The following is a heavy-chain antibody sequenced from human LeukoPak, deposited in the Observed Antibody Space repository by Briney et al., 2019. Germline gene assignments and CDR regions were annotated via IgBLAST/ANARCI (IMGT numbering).Heavy chain of an antibody. D-gene: IGHD6-13*01. CDR1: GFTFSSHW. J-gene: IGHJ4*02. V-gene: IGHV3-74*01. Sequence: SGGSLRLSCAASGFTFSSHWMHWVRQAPGKGLVWVSRINTDGTSTSYADSVKGRFTISRDNAKNTLYLQMNSLRAEDTAVYYCARVLIAATGRDCWGQGTLVTVSS. CDR3: ARVLIAATGRDC. CDR2: INTDGTST.